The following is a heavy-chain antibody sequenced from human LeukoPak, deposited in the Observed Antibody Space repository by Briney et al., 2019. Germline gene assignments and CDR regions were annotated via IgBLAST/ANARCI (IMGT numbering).Heavy chain of an antibody. D-gene: IGHD3-10*01. J-gene: IGHJ4*02. V-gene: IGHV1-2*02. CDR2: INPNSGGT. CDR1: GYTFTCYY. CDR3: ARGQVRGVTLAPLDY. Sequence: ASVKVSCKASGYTFTCYYMHWVRQAHGQGLEWMGWINPNSGGTNYAQKFQGRVTMTRDTSISTAYMELSRPRSDDTAVYYCARGQVRGVTLAPLDYWGQGTLVTVSS.